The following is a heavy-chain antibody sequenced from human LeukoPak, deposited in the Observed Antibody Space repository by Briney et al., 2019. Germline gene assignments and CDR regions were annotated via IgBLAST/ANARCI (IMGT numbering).Heavy chain of an antibody. V-gene: IGHV3-30-3*01. CDR1: GFTFSSYA. CDR2: ISYDGSNK. J-gene: IGHJ3*02. CDR3: ARDPGGNQNGLDI. Sequence: GGSLRLSCAASGFTFSSYAMHWVRQAPGKGLEWVAVISYDGSNKYYADSVKGRFTISRDNSKNTLYLQMNSLRAEDTAVYYRARDPGGNQNGLDIWGQGTMVTVSS. D-gene: IGHD2-8*01.